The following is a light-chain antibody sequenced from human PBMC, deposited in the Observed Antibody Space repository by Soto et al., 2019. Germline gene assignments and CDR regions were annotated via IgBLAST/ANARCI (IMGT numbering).Light chain of an antibody. Sequence: EVLMTQSPATLSVSPGEGATLSCRASQSVRTKLAWYQQKAGQAPRLLIYGASTRATGIPDRFSGSGSGTDLTITINRLEPEDGEVYDGQQYASSPWTFGQGTKVDIK. V-gene: IGKV3-20*01. CDR1: QSVRTK. CDR3: QQYASSPWT. CDR2: GAS. J-gene: IGKJ1*01.